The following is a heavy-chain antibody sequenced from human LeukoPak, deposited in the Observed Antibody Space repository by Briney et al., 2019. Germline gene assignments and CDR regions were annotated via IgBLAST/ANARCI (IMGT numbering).Heavy chain of an antibody. CDR2: TYYRSKWYY. J-gene: IGHJ6*02. V-gene: IGHV6-1*01. Sequence: SQTLSLTCAISGDSVSSNSAAWNWIRQSPSRGLEWLGRTYYRSKWYYDYAVSVKSRIAINPDTSKNQFSLQLNSVTPEDTAVYYCARNCGGDCYEGHYYYGMDGWGQGTLVTVSS. D-gene: IGHD2-21*02. CDR3: ARNCGGDCYEGHYYYGMDG. CDR1: GDSVSSNSAA.